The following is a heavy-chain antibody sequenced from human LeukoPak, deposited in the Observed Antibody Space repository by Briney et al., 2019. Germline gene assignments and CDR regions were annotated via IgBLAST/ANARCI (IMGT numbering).Heavy chain of an antibody. CDR2: INPSGGST. CDR1: GYTFSSYY. D-gene: IGHD3/OR15-3a*01. V-gene: IGHV1-46*01. CDR3: AKDWAGVEAFDI. J-gene: IGHJ3*02. Sequence: ASVKVSCKASGYTFSSYYMHWVRQAPGQGLEWMGIINPSGGSTSYAQKFQGRVTMTGDTSTSTVYMELSSLRSEDTAVYYCAKDWAGVEAFDIWGQGTMVTVSS.